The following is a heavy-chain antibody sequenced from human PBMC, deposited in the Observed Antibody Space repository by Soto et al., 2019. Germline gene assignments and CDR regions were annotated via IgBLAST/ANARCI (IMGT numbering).Heavy chain of an antibody. D-gene: IGHD1-7*01. CDR2: ISYDGSNK. J-gene: IGHJ6*02. CDR1: GFTFSSYG. V-gene: IGHV3-30*18. Sequence: GGSLRLSCAASGFTFSSYGMHWVRQAPGKGLEWVAVISYDGSNKYYADSVKGRFTISRDNSKNTLYLQMNSLRAEDTAVYYCAKEKGGGTNYYYYGMDVWGQGTTVTVSS. CDR3: AKEKGGGTNYYYYGMDV.